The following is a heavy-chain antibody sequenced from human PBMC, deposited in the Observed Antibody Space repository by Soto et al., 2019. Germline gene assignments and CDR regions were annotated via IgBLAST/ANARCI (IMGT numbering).Heavy chain of an antibody. CDR1: GYSFTSYW. CDR3: ARSLYDSSGYYYRGYYFDY. V-gene: IGHV5-51*01. CDR2: IYPGDSDT. Sequence: GESLKISCKGSGYSFTSYWIGWVRQMPGKGLEWMGIIYPGDSDTGYSPSFQGQVTISADKSISTAYLQWSSLKASDTAMYYCARSLYDSSGYYYRGYYFDYWGQGTLVTVSS. J-gene: IGHJ4*02. D-gene: IGHD3-22*01.